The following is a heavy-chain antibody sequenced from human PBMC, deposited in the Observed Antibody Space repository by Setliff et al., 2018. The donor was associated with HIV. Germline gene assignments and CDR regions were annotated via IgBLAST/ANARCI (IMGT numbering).Heavy chain of an antibody. V-gene: IGHV4-38-2*02. CDR3: ARLTTTYYYDSSAYYHPV. CDR2: INHSGST. D-gene: IGHD3-22*01. CDR1: GYSITNGYY. J-gene: IGHJ4*02. Sequence: ETLSLTCSVSGYSITNGYYWGWFRQSPGKGLEWIGEINHSGSTNYNPSLKSRVTISVDTSKNQFSLKLSSVTAADTAVFYCARLTTTYYYDSSAYYHPVWGQGTLVTVSS.